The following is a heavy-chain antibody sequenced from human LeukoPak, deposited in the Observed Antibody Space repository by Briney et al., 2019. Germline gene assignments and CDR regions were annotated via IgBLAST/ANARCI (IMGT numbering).Heavy chain of an antibody. Sequence: GGSLRLSCAASGFIFSDYSMNWVRRAPGKGLEWVASISSSSIYVYHADSEKGRFTISRDNAKNSLFLQMNSLRAEDTALYYCARGSNYYYYAMDVWGQGTTVTVSS. J-gene: IGHJ6*02. V-gene: IGHV3-21*01. CDR2: ISSSSIYV. CDR3: ARGSNYYYYAMDV. CDR1: GFIFSDYS.